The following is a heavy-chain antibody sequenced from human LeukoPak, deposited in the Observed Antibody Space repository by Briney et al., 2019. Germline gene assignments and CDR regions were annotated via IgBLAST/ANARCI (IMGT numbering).Heavy chain of an antibody. CDR1: GYTFTSYG. CDR2: ISAYNGNT. V-gene: IGHV1-18*01. Sequence: GASVKVSCKASGYTFTSYGISWVRQAPGQGLEWMGWISAYNGNTNYAQKLQGRVTMTTDTSTSTAYMELRSLRSDDTAVYYCARALLNYFYSIGYYKTDAFDIWAQGTMVT. J-gene: IGHJ3*02. CDR3: ARALLNYFYSIGYYKTDAFDI. D-gene: IGHD3-22*01.